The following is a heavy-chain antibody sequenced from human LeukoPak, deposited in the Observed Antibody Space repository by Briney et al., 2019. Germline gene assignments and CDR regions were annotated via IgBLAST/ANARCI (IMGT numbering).Heavy chain of an antibody. Sequence: GGSLRLSCAASGLTLSNYWMHWVRQAPGKGLEWVSGINWNGGSRGYADSVKGRFTISRDNAKNSVYLQMNSLRSEDTAFYHCARDRCSSTSCYNTPNWFDPWGQGTLVTVSS. CDR2: INWNGGSR. V-gene: IGHV3-20*01. D-gene: IGHD2-2*02. CDR1: GLTLSNYW. J-gene: IGHJ5*02. CDR3: ARDRCSSTSCYNTPNWFDP.